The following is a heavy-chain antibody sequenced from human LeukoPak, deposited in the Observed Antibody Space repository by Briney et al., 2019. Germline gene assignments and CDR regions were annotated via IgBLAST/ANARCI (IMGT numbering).Heavy chain of an antibody. CDR2: IYSSGNT. Sequence: GGSLRLSCAASGFTFSSYAVSWVRQAPGKGLEWVSVIYSSGNTYYADSVKGRFTISRDNSKNTLYLQMNSLRAEDTAVYYCAREPRPANDFWSGYPYYFDCWGQGTLVTVSS. CDR1: GFTFSSYA. CDR3: AREPRPANDFWSGYPYYFDC. V-gene: IGHV3-66*03. D-gene: IGHD3-3*01. J-gene: IGHJ4*02.